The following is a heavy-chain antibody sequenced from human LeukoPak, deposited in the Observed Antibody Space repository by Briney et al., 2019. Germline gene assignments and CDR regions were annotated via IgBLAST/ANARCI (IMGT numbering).Heavy chain of an antibody. CDR1: GGTFSSYA. V-gene: IGHV1-69*01. CDR2: IIPIFGTA. J-gene: IGHJ3*02. Sequence: SVKVSCKASGGTFSSYAISWVRQAPGQGLEWMGGIIPIFGTANYAQKFQGRVTITADESTSTAYMELSSLRSEDTAVYYCARDPLAVGGDYYDSSGDAFDIWGQGTMVTVSS. D-gene: IGHD3-22*01. CDR3: ARDPLAVGGDYYDSSGDAFDI.